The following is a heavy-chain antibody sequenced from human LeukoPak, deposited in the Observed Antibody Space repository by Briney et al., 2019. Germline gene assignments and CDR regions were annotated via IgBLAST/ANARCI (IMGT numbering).Heavy chain of an antibody. D-gene: IGHD3-9*01. CDR1: GGTFSSYA. V-gene: IGHV1-69*06. Sequence: SVNVSCKASGGTFSSYAISWVRQAPGQGLEWMGGIIPIFGTANYAQKFQGRVTITADKSTSTAYMELSSLRSEDTAVYYCARGNDILTGYQSLYYFDYWGQGTLVTVSS. CDR2: IIPIFGTA. J-gene: IGHJ4*02. CDR3: ARGNDILTGYQSLYYFDY.